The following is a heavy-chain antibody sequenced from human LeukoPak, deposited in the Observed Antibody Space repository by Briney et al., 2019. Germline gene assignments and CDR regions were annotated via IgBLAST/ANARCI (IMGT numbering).Heavy chain of an antibody. D-gene: IGHD6-13*01. CDR1: GGSFSGYY. CDR2: INHSGST. CDR3: ASIAAAGTQIDY. J-gene: IGHJ4*02. V-gene: IGHV4-34*01. Sequence: SETLSPTCAVYGGSFSGYYWSWIRQPPGKGLEWIGEINHSGSTNYNPSLKSRVTISVDTSKNQFSLKLSSVTAADTAVYYCASIAAAGTQIDYWGQGTLVTVSS.